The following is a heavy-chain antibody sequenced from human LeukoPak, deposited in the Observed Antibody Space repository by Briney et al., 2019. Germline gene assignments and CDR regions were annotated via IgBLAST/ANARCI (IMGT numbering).Heavy chain of an antibody. CDR1: GGTFSSYA. Sequence: EASVNVSCKASGGTFSSYAISWVRQAPGQGLEWMGGIIPIFGTANYAQKFQGRVTITADESTSTAYMELSSLRSEDTAVYYCARVQSYGSGSYYVRNGFDYWGQGTLVTVSS. D-gene: IGHD3-10*01. CDR3: ARVQSYGSGSYYVRNGFDY. CDR2: IIPIFGTA. J-gene: IGHJ4*02. V-gene: IGHV1-69*13.